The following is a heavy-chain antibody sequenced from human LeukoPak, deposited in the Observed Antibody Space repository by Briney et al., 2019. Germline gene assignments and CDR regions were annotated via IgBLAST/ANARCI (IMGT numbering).Heavy chain of an antibody. CDR2: IYYSGST. CDR3: ASAKETMVRGVCYYGMDV. D-gene: IGHD3-10*01. CDR1: GGSISSYY. J-gene: IGHJ6*02. V-gene: IGHV4-59*01. Sequence: SETLSLTCTVSGGSISSYYWSWIRQPPGKGLEWIGYIYYSGSTNYNPPLKSRVTISVDTSKNQFSLKLSSVTAADTAVYYCASAKETMVRGVCYYGMDVWGQGTTVTVSS.